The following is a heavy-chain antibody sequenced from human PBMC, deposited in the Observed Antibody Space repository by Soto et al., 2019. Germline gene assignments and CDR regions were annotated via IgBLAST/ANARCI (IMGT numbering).Heavy chain of an antibody. Sequence: SETLSLTCAVYGGSFSGYYWSWIRQPPGKGLEWIGEINHSGSTNYNPSLKSRVTISVDKSKNQFSLKLSSVTAADTAVYYCAGLRPVHLYYDFWSGYRWFDPWGQGTLVTVSS. CDR2: INHSGST. CDR1: GGSFSGYY. J-gene: IGHJ5*02. D-gene: IGHD3-3*01. V-gene: IGHV4-34*01. CDR3: AGLRPVHLYYDFWSGYRWFDP.